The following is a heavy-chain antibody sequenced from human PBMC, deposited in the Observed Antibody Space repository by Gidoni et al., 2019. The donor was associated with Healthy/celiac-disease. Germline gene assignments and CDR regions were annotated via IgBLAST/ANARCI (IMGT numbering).Heavy chain of an antibody. V-gene: IGHV3-33*01. CDR2: IWYDGSNK. CDR3: ARDRYYSSGWYGGYYFDY. D-gene: IGHD6-19*01. Sequence: QVQLVESGGGVVQPGRSLRLSCAAAGFTFSSYGLHWVRQAPGKGLEWVAVIWYDGSNKYYADSVKGRFTISRDNSKNTLYLQMNSLRAEDTAVYYCARDRYYSSGWYGGYYFDYWGQGTLVTVSS. CDR1: GFTFSSYG. J-gene: IGHJ4*02.